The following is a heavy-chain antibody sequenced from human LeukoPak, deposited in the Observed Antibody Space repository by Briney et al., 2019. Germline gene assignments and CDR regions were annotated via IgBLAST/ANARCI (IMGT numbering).Heavy chain of an antibody. J-gene: IGHJ4*02. V-gene: IGHV3-48*04. CDR3: ARGADTGYSSDC. CDR1: GFSFSIYG. Sequence: GGSLRLSCEASGFSFSIYGMSWVRQAPGKGLEWVSYISSSGSTIYYADSVKGRFTISRDNAKNTMYLQMNSLRAEDTAVYYCARGADTGYSSDCWGQGTLVTVSS. CDR2: ISSSGSTI. D-gene: IGHD3-9*01.